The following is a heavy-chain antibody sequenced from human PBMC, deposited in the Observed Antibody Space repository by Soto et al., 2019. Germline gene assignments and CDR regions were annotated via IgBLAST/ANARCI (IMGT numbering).Heavy chain of an antibody. CDR1: GFSFSGST. CDR2: ITSKPDNYAT. J-gene: IGHJ1*01. D-gene: IGHD3-16*01. V-gene: IGHV3-73*01. Sequence: HPGGSLRLSCAASGFSFSGSTLHWVRQASGKGLEWVGHITSKPDNYATVYAASVKGRFTISRDDLKNMAFLQMNSLKSEDTAVYYCTRSYENNAYYFDHWGQGT. CDR3: TRSYENNAYYFDH.